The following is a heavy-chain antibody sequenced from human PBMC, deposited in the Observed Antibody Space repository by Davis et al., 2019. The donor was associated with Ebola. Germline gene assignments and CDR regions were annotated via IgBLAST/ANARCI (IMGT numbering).Heavy chain of an antibody. CDR3: ARLSGVYSSSSGALYFDL. CDR2: IYYTGST. CDR1: GGSISNYY. J-gene: IGHJ2*01. D-gene: IGHD6-6*01. V-gene: IGHV4-39*07. Sequence: SETLSLTCTVSGGSISNYYWGWIRQPPGTGHERIGTIYYTGSTYYNPSLKSRVTISIETSKSLFSLKLSSVTAADTAVYYCARLSGVYSSSSGALYFDLWGRGTLVTVSS.